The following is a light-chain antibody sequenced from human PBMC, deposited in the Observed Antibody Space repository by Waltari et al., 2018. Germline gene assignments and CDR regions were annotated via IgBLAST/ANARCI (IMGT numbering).Light chain of an antibody. J-gene: IGLJ2*01. V-gene: IGLV2-23*01. Sequence: QSALTPPASVSGSPGQSLTVSCTVTSSDVGSYNLVSWYQQHPGKAPKLMIYEGSKRPSGVSNRFSGSKSGNTASLTISGLQAEDEADYYCCSYAGSSTLLFGGGTKVTVL. CDR1: SSDVGSYNL. CDR3: CSYAGSSTLL. CDR2: EGS.